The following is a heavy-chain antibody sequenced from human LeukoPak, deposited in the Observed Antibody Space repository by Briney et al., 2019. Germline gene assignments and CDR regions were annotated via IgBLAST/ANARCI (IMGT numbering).Heavy chain of an antibody. J-gene: IGHJ1*01. CDR1: GFTFSGYS. CDR2: ISRSSDSI. V-gene: IGHV3-21*01. Sequence: GGSLRLSCAASGFTFSGYSMNWVRQAPGKGLEWVSWISRSSDSIQYADSVKGRFTISRDNAKNTLYLQLNSLRGEDTALYYCARGGITGTTWFQHWGQGTLVTVSS. CDR3: ARGGITGTTWFQH. D-gene: IGHD1-7*01.